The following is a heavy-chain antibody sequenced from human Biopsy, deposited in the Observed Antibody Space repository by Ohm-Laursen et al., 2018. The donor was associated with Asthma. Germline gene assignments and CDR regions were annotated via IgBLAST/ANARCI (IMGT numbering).Heavy chain of an antibody. J-gene: IGHJ1*01. CDR3: ARTFHFWSPYHAEHYQL. V-gene: IGHV3-7*01. CDR1: GFTFGDYC. Sequence: SLRLSCTASGFTFGDYCMSWVRQVPGKGLEWVANIKHDGTEKNHVDSLKGRFTISRDNAKNSLYLQMNSLRAEDTAVYYCARTFHFWSPYHAEHYQLWGQGNLVTVSS. D-gene: IGHD3-3*02. CDR2: IKHDGTEK.